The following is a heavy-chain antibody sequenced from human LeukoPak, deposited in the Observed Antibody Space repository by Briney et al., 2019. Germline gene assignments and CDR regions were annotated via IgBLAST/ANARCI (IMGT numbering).Heavy chain of an antibody. Sequence: QPGGSLRLSCAASGYTFSDYGMHWVRDARGKGGEGVGVISWDGTAQHYVDSVKGRFTISRDNSKNTLYLQMIGLRAEDTAVYYCAKEKDYHVSGSYDFWGQGTLVTVSS. CDR3: AKEKDYHVSGSYDF. CDR2: ISWDGTAQ. D-gene: IGHD3-10*01. CDR1: GYTFSDYG. V-gene: IGHV3-30*17. J-gene: IGHJ4*02.